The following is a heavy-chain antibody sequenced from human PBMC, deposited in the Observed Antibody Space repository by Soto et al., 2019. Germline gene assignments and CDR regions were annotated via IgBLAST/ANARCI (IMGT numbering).Heavy chain of an antibody. J-gene: IGHJ4*02. D-gene: IGHD1-1*01. CDR2: INYTGST. CDR1: GGSFSGYY. CDR3: ARHYPIGNNWNYFDY. Sequence: SETLSLTCAVYGGSFSGYYWSWIRQPPGKGLEWIGEINYTGSTNYNPSLKSRVTISVDTSKNQFSLKLSSVTAADTAVYYCARHYPIGNNWNYFDYWGQGTLVTVS. V-gene: IGHV4-34*01.